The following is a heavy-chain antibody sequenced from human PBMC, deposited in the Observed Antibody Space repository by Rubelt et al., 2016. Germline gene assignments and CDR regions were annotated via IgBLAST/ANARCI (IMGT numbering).Heavy chain of an antibody. CDR3: ARELYDETGGDYGHLHN. Sequence: QVQLQESGPGLVKPSETLSLTCSVSDDSMNEYYWAWIRQPPGEGLEWIGSIYYSGGTYYNPSLKSRVTISVDTSKNQFSLKLSSVTAADTAVYYCARELYDETGGDYGHLHNWGQGTKVTVSS. V-gene: IGHV4-38-2*02. CDR1: DDSMNEYY. D-gene: IGHD2-21*01. CDR2: IYYSGGT. J-gene: IGHJ3*02.